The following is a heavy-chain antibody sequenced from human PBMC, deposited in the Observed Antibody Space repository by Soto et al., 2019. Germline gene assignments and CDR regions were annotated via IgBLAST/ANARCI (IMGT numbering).Heavy chain of an antibody. CDR3: ARVDYGGNSASAGDY. D-gene: IGHD4-17*01. CDR1: GYTFTTYY. CDR2: INPSSGST. V-gene: IGHV1-46*01. Sequence: QVQLVQSGAEVKKPGASVKVSCKASGYTFTTYYMYWERQAPGQGLEWMGIINPSSGSTSYPQKFQGRVTMTRDTSTSTVYMELTSLTSEDTAVYYCARVDYGGNSASAGDYWGQGTLVTVSS. J-gene: IGHJ4*02.